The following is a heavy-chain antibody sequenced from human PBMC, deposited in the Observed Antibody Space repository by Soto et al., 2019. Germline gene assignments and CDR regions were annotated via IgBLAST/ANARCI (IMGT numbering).Heavy chain of an antibody. Sequence: GGSLRLPCAPSAFTVSSHAMSWVRQTPGKGVGVFSAFSGGGCSTYCADSEQGRFTISRHYSKNTLYLQLNSLRAEDTHVYSGAKRMGRSKWELLPWFERWGQRTLVIVCS. CDR3: AKRMGRSKWELLPWFER. V-gene: IGHV3-23*01. CDR2: FSGGGCST. CDR1: AFTVSSHA. D-gene: IGHD1-26*01. J-gene: IGHJ5*02.